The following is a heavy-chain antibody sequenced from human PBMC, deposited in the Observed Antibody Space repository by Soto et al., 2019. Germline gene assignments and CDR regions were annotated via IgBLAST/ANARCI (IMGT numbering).Heavy chain of an antibody. CDR2: IYSGGST. J-gene: IGHJ4*02. CDR1: GFTVSSNY. D-gene: IGHD2-2*01. V-gene: IGHV3-53*01. CDR3: ARGSAGGAYLPPFDY. Sequence: EVQLVESGGGLIQPGGSLRLSCAASGFTVSSNYMSWVRQAPGKGLEWVSVIYSGGSTYYADSVKGRFTISRDNSKNTLYLQMNSLRAEDTAVYYCARGSAGGAYLPPFDYWGQGTLVTVSS.